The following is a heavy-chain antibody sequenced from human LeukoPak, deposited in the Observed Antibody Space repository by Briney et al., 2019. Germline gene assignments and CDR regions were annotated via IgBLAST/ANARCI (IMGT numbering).Heavy chain of an antibody. D-gene: IGHD6-19*01. V-gene: IGHV3-30*18. CDR3: AKDEQWLVNYYYYMDV. Sequence: GGSQRLFCTASGFTFSSYGVHCARQARGKGLECVAVISYDGSNKYYADSVKGRFTISRDNSKNTLYLQMNSLRAEDTAVYYCAKDEQWLVNYYYYMDVWGKGTTVTVSS. CDR2: ISYDGSNK. J-gene: IGHJ6*03. CDR1: GFTFSSYG.